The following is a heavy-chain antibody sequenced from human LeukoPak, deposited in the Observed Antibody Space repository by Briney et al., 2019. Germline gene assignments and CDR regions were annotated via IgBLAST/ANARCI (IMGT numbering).Heavy chain of an antibody. D-gene: IGHD6-19*01. CDR1: GFTFSSYA. Sequence: GXSLRLSCAASGFTFSSYAMSWVRQAPGKGLEWVSAIICSGGSTFYPDSVKGRFTVSRDNSKTTLYLQMNSLRAEDTAVYYCAKRDSSGWPGSFDYWGQGTLVTVSS. V-gene: IGHV3-23*01. CDR3: AKRDSSGWPGSFDY. CDR2: IICSGGST. J-gene: IGHJ4*02.